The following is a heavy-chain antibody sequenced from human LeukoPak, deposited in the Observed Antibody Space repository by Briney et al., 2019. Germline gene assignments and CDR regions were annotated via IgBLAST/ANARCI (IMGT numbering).Heavy chain of an antibody. D-gene: IGHD6-13*01. CDR2: IHYSGNT. CDR3: ARDQAPSGTYAFDI. Sequence: SETLSLTCTVSGVSVNSGSYFWSWIRQPPGKGLEWIGNIHYSGNTNYNRSLKSRVTTSVDTSKNQFSLKLSSVTAADTAVYYCARDQAPSGTYAFDIWGQGTLVTVSS. J-gene: IGHJ3*02. V-gene: IGHV4-61*01. CDR1: GVSVNSGSYF.